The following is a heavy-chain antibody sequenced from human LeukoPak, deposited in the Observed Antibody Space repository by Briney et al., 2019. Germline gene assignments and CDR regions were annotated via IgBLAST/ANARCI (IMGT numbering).Heavy chain of an antibody. J-gene: IGHJ4*02. D-gene: IGHD3-3*01. CDR1: GYSISSGYY. V-gene: IGHV4-38-2*02. CDR3: ARDDSTIFGVVITRFDY. CDR2: IYHSGST. Sequence: SETLSLTCTVSGYSISSGYYWGWIRQPPGKGLEGIGIIYHSGSTYYNPSLKSRVTISVDTSKNQFSLKLSSVTAADTAVYYCARDDSTIFGVVITRFDYWGQGTLVTVSS.